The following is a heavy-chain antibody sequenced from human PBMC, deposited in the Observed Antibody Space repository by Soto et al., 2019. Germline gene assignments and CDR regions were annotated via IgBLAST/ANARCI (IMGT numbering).Heavy chain of an antibody. V-gene: IGHV3-49*03. CDR3: TRDRYDILTGHYDAFDI. CDR2: IRSKAYGGTT. Sequence: PGGSLRLSCTASGFTFGDYAMSWFRQAPGKGLEWVGFIRSKAYGGTTEYAASVKGRFTISRDDSKSIAYLQMNSLKTEDTAVYYCTRDRYDILTGHYDAFDIWGQGTMVTVSS. J-gene: IGHJ3*02. D-gene: IGHD3-9*01. CDR1: GFTFGDYA.